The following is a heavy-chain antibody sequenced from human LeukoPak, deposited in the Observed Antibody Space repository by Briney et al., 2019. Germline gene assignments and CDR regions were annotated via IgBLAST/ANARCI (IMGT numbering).Heavy chain of an antibody. CDR2: IYYSGST. CDR3: ARERIAARTLDY. J-gene: IGHJ4*02. Sequence: SETLSLTCTVSGGSISSYYWSWIRQPPGKGLEWIGYIYYSGSTNYNPSLKSRVTISVDTSKNQFSLKLSSGTAADTAVYYCARERIAARTLDYWGQGTLVTVSS. D-gene: IGHD6-6*01. V-gene: IGHV4-59*12. CDR1: GGSISSYY.